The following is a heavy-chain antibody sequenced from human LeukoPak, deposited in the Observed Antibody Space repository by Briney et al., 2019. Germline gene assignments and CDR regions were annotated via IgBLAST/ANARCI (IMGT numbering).Heavy chain of an antibody. Sequence: GGSLRLSCAASGFTFSTYWMTWVRQAPGKGLEWVANINQDGSEKYYVDSVKGRFTISRDNVKNSLYLQMNSLRAEDTAVYYCARRDGYTILNYWGQGTLVTVSS. J-gene: IGHJ4*02. CDR3: ARRDGYTILNY. CDR2: INQDGSEK. D-gene: IGHD5-24*01. V-gene: IGHV3-7*01. CDR1: GFTFSTYW.